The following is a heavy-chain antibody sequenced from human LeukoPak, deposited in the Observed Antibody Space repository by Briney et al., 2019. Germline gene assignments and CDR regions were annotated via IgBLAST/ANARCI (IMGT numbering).Heavy chain of an antibody. CDR2: IYYSGST. Sequence: SESLSLTCTVSGGSISSYYWSRIRQPPGKGLEWIGYIYYSGSTHYNPSLKSRVTISVDTSKNQFSLKLSSVTAADTAVYYCARDGIGSSSRRGYWGQGTLVTVSS. CDR1: GGSISSYY. D-gene: IGHD6-13*01. V-gene: IGHV4-59*06. J-gene: IGHJ4*02. CDR3: ARDGIGSSSRRGY.